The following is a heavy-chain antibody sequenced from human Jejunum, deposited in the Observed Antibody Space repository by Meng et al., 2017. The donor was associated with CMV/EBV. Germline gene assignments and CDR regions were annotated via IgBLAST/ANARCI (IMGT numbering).Heavy chain of an antibody. Sequence: YGMHWVRLAPGKGLEWVAFIRYDGSTKVYAESVKGRFTISRDNSKNTLAMQMNSLRAEDTAVYYCAKDDCDITNCWQFYGLDVWGQGTTVTVSS. D-gene: IGHD2-2*01. CDR3: AKDDCDITNCWQFYGLDV. J-gene: IGHJ6*02. CDR2: IRYDGSTK. CDR1: YG. V-gene: IGHV3-30*02.